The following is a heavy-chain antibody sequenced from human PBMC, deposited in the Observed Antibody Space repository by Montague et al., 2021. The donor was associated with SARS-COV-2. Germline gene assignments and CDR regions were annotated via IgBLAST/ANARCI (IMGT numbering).Heavy chain of an antibody. CDR1: GGSITNNFDY. J-gene: IGHJ3*01. Sequence: SETLSLTCTVSGGSITNNFDYWAWIRQPPGKGLEWIGSIYYTGNTYYNPSLKSRVTISVVTSKNHFTLKLSSVTAAETAVYYCARLKRYFDSSGSPSAFDFWGQGTTVTVSS. CDR3: ARLKRYFDSSGSPSAFDF. D-gene: IGHD3-22*01. CDR2: IYYTGNT. V-gene: IGHV4-39*02.